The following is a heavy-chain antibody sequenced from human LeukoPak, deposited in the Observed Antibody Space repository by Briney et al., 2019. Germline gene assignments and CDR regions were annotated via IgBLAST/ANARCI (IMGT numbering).Heavy chain of an antibody. CDR3: ARGPPNWGYDY. D-gene: IGHD7-27*01. J-gene: IGHJ4*02. V-gene: IGHV1-8*01. CDR1: GFTFTSYD. CDR2: MSPNSGDT. Sequence: ASVKVSCKASGFTFTSYDFNWVRQATGQRPEWMGWMSPNSGDTGYAQKFQDRVTMTRNTSMSTAYMELSSLRSDDTAVYYCARGPPNWGYDYWGPGTLVTVSS.